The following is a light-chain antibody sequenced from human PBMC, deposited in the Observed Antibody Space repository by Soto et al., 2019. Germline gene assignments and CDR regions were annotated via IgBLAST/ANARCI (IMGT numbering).Light chain of an antibody. J-gene: IGKJ1*01. CDR3: QQYGSSLLT. CDR1: QSVTSTY. CDR2: GAS. V-gene: IGKV3-20*01. Sequence: EIVLTQSPGTLSLSPGERATLSCRASQSVTSTYLAWCQQKPGQAPRLLIYGASSRATGIPDRFSGSGSGTDFTLTISRLEPEDFAVYYCQQYGSSLLTFGQGTKVEI.